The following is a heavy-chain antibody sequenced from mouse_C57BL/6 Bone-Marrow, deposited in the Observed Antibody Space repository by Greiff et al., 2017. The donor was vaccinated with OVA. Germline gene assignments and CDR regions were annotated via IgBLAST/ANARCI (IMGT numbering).Heavy chain of an antibody. J-gene: IGHJ2*01. Sequence: VQLQQPGAELVRPGTSVKLSCTASGYTFTSYWMHWVKQRPGQGLEWIGMIDPADSYTNYHQKFKGKATMTVDKSSSTAYMQLSSLTSEDSAIDYCARASTLVATGCDYWGQGTTLTVSS. CDR2: IDPADSYT. CDR3: ARASTLVATGCDY. D-gene: IGHD1-1*01. V-gene: IGHV1-59*01. CDR1: GYTFTSYW.